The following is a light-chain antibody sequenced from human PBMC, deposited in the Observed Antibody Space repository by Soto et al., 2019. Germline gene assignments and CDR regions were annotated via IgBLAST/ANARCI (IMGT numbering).Light chain of an antibody. CDR3: QQAFSAEWT. CDR2: KAS. V-gene: IGKV1-5*03. CDR1: QTISSW. J-gene: IGKJ1*01. Sequence: DIHMTHSPSTLSGSVVDRFTITFRASQTISSWLAWYQQKPGKAPKLPIYKASTLKSGVPSRFSGSGSGTEFTLTISSLQPDDFATYFCQQAFSAEWTFGQGTKVDIK.